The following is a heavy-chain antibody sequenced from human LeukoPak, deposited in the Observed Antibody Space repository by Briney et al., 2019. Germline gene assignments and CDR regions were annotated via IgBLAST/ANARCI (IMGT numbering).Heavy chain of an antibody. CDR3: ERDRYYYDSSGYHLHYYFDY. V-gene: IGHV4-61*02. CDR1: GGSISSGSYY. J-gene: IGHJ4*02. CDR2: IYTSGST. D-gene: IGHD3-22*01. Sequence: PSETLSLTCTVSGGSISSGSYYWSWIRQPAGKGLEWIGRIYTSGSTNYNPSPKSRVTISVDTSKNQLSLKMSSVTAAENAVYYCERDRYYYDSSGYHLHYYFDYWGQGTLVTVS.